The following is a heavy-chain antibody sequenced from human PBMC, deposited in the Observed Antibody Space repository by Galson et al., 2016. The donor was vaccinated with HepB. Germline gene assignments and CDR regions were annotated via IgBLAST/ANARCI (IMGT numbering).Heavy chain of an antibody. CDR3: AGVATETTFYYYYGMDV. J-gene: IGHJ6*02. Sequence: SLRLSCAASGFTFSSYAMNWVRQAPGKGLEWVALISDDGGNKSYVDSVRGRFTISRDNSKNTLYLQMNSRRAEDTAVYYCAGVATETTFYYYYGMDVWGQATTYTVSS. D-gene: IGHD4-17*01. CDR2: ISDDGGNK. V-gene: IGHV3-30-3*01. CDR1: GFTFSSYA.